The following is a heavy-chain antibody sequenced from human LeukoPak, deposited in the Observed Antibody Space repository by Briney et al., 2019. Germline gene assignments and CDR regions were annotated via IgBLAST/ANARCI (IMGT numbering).Heavy chain of an antibody. D-gene: IGHD3-10*01. CDR3: AKDIGNGSGSYPYYYYYMDV. J-gene: IGHJ6*03. CDR2: ISSSSSYI. V-gene: IGHV3-21*04. Sequence: GGSLRLSCAASGFTFSSYSMNWVRQAPGKGLEWVSSISSSSSYIYYADSVKGRFTISRDNSKNSLYLQMNSLRTEDTALYYCAKDIGNGSGSYPYYYYYMDVWGKGTTVTVSS. CDR1: GFTFSSYS.